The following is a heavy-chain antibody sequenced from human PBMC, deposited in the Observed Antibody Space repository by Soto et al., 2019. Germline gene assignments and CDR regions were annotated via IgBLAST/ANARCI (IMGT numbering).Heavy chain of an antibody. CDR3: ARDTGPNGYNYYYFGMDV. D-gene: IGHD5-18*01. J-gene: IGHJ6*02. Sequence: GGSLRLSCAASGFTFSKYAMHWVRQAPGKGLEWVAVISYDGSDKYNANSVKGRFTISRDNSKNTLYLQMNSLRAEDTAVYYCARDTGPNGYNYYYFGMDVWGQGTTVTV. CDR2: ISYDGSDK. CDR1: GFTFSKYA. V-gene: IGHV3-30-3*01.